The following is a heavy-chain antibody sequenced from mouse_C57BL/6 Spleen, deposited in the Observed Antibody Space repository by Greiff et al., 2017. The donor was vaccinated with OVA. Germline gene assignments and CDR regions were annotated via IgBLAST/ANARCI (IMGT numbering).Heavy chain of an antibody. D-gene: IGHD2-4*01. V-gene: IGHV1-64*01. CDR1: GYTFTSYW. CDR2: IHPNSGST. Sequence: VQLQQSGAELVKPGASVKLSCKASGYTFTSYWMHWVKQRPGQGLEWIGMIHPNSGSTNYHEKFKSKATLTVDKSSSTAYMQLSSLTSEDYAVYYCACCYDYDEAYWYFDVWGTGTTVTVSS. J-gene: IGHJ1*03. CDR3: ACCYDYDEAYWYFDV.